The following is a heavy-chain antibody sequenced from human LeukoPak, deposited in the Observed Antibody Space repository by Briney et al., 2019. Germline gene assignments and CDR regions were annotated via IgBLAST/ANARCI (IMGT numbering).Heavy chain of an antibody. CDR2: IYYSGST. V-gene: IGHV4-59*01. J-gene: IGHJ4*02. D-gene: IGHD6-19*01. CDR3: ARGRHIAVSFDY. CDR1: GGSISTYY. Sequence: SETLSLTCTVSGGSISTYYWSWIRQPPGKGLEWIGHIYYSGSTNYNPSLKSRVTISVDTSKNKFSLKLNPVTAADTAVYYCARGRHIAVSFDYWGQGTLVTVSS.